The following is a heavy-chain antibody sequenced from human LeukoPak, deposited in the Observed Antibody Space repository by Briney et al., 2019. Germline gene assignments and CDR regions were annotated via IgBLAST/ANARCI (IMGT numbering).Heavy chain of an antibody. D-gene: IGHD6-6*01. V-gene: IGHV4-59*07. Sequence: SDTLSLTCTVSAASISNYYWSWIRLSPGKGLEWIGYIYYSGTTNYNPSLKSRVTISKDPSKNQISLKLTSVTHADTAVYYCARGSNWFDPWGQGILVTVSS. J-gene: IGHJ5*02. CDR1: AASISNYY. CDR2: IYYSGTT. CDR3: ARGSNWFDP.